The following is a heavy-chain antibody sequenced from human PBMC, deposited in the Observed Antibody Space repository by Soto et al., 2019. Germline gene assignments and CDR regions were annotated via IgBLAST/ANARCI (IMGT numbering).Heavy chain of an antibody. CDR3: ARDSLVGSGWQLTADY. J-gene: IGHJ4*02. D-gene: IGHD6-19*01. V-gene: IGHV3-33*08. Sequence: PGGSLRLSCAASGLTFSSYEMNWVRQAPGKGLEWVAVIWDDGSNKYYAESVKGRFTISRDNSKNTLYLQMNSLRAEDTAVYYCARDSLVGSGWQLTADYWGQGTRVTDSS. CDR1: GLTFSSYE. CDR2: IWDDGSNK.